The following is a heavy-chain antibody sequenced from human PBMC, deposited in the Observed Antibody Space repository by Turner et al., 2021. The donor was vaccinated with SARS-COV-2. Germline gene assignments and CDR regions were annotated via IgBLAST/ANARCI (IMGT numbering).Heavy chain of an antibody. CDR2: MYSGGST. CDR1: GFTVSSNY. J-gene: IGHJ4*02. CDR3: ARDWGEYYFDY. D-gene: IGHD3-16*01. V-gene: IGHV3-53*02. Sequence: EVQLVETGGGLIQPGGSLRLSCAASGFTVSSNYMSWVRQAPGKGLEWVSVMYSGGSTFYADSVKGRFTISRDNSKNTLYLQMNSLRAEDTAVYYCARDWGEYYFDYWGQGTLVTVSS.